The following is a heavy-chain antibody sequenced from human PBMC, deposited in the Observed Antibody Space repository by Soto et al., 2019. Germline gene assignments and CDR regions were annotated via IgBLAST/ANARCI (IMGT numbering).Heavy chain of an antibody. J-gene: IGHJ3*01. V-gene: IGHV3-23*01. CDR1: GFTFSSFV. D-gene: IGHD1-20*01. Sequence: EVQLLESGGGLVQPGGSLRLSCGASGFTFSSFVMNWVRQAPGKGLEWVSTVSPGGDVSHYTDSVKGRFTISRDNSRRTLHLQMDTLRVADATVYFCVRTAITATTILGAFDVWGQGTVVTVSS. CDR2: VSPGGDVS. CDR3: VRTAITATTILGAFDV.